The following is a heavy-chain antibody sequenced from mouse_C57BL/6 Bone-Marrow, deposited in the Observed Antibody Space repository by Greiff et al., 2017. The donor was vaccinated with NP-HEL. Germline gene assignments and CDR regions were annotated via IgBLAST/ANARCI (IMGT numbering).Heavy chain of an antibody. CDR1: GFTFSSYG. Sequence: VQLKQSGGDLVKPGGSLKLSCAASGFTFSSYGMSWVRQTPDKRLEWVATISSGGSYTYYPDSVKGRFTISRDNAKNTLYLQMSSLKSEDTAMYYCASPYYYGSRRGDYAMDYWGQGTSVTVSS. D-gene: IGHD1-1*01. CDR3: ASPYYYGSRRGDYAMDY. J-gene: IGHJ4*01. CDR2: ISSGGSYT. V-gene: IGHV5-6*01.